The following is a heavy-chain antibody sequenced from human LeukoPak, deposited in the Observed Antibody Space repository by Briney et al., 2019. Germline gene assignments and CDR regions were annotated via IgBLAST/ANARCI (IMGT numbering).Heavy chain of an antibody. CDR1: GGSISSYY. V-gene: IGHV4-59*08. Sequence: PSETLSLTCTVSGGSISSYYWSWIRQPPGKGLEWIGYIYYSGSTNYNPSLKSRVTISLDTSKNQFSLKVFSLTAADTALYYCARHVSGSAMMHYFDYWGQGNLVTVSS. CDR2: IYYSGST. D-gene: IGHD5-18*01. J-gene: IGHJ4*02. CDR3: ARHVSGSAMMHYFDY.